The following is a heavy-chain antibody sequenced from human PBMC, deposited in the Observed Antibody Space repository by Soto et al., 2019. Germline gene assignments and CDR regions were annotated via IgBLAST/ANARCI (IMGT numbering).Heavy chain of an antibody. CDR1: GGTFSSYA. D-gene: IGHD3-22*01. CDR2: IIPIFGTA. Sequence: GASVKVSCKASGGTFSSYAISWVRQAPGQGLEWMGGIIPIFGTANYAQKFQGRVTITADESTSTAYMELSSLRSEDTAVYYCARDGIYYYDSSGRAFDIWGQGTMVTVSS. CDR3: ARDGIYYYDSSGRAFDI. V-gene: IGHV1-69*13. J-gene: IGHJ3*02.